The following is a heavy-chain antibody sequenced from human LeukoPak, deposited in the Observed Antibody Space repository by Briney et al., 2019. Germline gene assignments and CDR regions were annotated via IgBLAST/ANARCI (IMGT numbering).Heavy chain of an antibody. D-gene: IGHD2-21*02. J-gene: IGHJ4*02. Sequence: SETLSLTCTVSGGSISSGSYYWSWIRQPPGKGLEWIGYIYYSGSTYCNPSLKSRVTISVDTSKNQFSLKLSSVTAADTAVYYCARVGLGDLYFDYWGQGTLVTVSS. CDR1: GGSISSGSYY. V-gene: IGHV4-30-4*08. CDR2: IYYSGST. CDR3: ARVGLGDLYFDY.